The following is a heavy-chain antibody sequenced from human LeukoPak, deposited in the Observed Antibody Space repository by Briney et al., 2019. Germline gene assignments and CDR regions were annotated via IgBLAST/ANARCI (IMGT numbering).Heavy chain of an antibody. V-gene: IGHV4-34*01. CDR3: ARVDVLRFMDWLPPDELSAFDI. J-gene: IGHJ3*02. CDR2: INHSGST. Sequence: SETLSLTCAVYGGSFSGYYWGWIRQPPGKGLEWIGEINHSGSTNYNPSLKSRVTISVDTSKNQFSLKLSSVTAADTAVYYCARVDVLRFMDWLPPDELSAFDIWGQGTMVTLSS. D-gene: IGHD3-3*01. CDR1: GGSFSGYY.